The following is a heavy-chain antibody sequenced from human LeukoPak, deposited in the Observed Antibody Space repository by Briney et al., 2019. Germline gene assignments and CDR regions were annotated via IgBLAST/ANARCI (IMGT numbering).Heavy chain of an antibody. Sequence: GGSLGLSCAASGFTFSSYAMHWVRQAPGKGLEWVAVISYDGSNKYYADSVKGRFTISRDNSKNTLYLQMNSLRAEDTAVYYCARDFAILGEDYWGQGTLVTVSS. CDR3: ARDFAILGEDY. CDR1: GFTFSSYA. V-gene: IGHV3-30-3*01. CDR2: ISYDGSNK. D-gene: IGHD3-10*01. J-gene: IGHJ4*02.